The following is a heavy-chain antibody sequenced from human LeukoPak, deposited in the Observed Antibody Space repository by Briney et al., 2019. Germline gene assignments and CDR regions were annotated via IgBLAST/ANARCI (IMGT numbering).Heavy chain of an antibody. CDR3: ARDNKVGSSWV. CDR2: ISSSSSYI. J-gene: IGHJ4*02. Sequence: GGSLRLSCAASGFTFDDYGMNWVRQAPGKGLEWVSSISSSSSYIYYADSVKGRFTISRDNAKNSLYLQMNSLRAEDTAVYYCARDNKVGSSWVWGQGTLVTVSS. V-gene: IGHV3-21*01. D-gene: IGHD6-13*01. CDR1: GFTFDDYG.